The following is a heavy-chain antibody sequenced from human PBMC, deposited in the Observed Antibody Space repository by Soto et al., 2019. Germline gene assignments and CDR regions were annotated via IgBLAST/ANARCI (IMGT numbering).Heavy chain of an antibody. J-gene: IGHJ5*02. CDR1: GDSIENHH. D-gene: IGHD3-22*01. CDR3: ATGHQPTMMYDT. CDR2: VYFTGYT. Sequence: VQLQESGPGLVKPSETLSLTCNVSGDSIENHHWIWIRQPPGKGLEWIGYVYFTGYTQYNPSLKSRVSMSIDTSKNQFSLNLNSVTAADTAVYFCATGHQPTMMYDTWGQGILVTVSS. V-gene: IGHV4-59*11.